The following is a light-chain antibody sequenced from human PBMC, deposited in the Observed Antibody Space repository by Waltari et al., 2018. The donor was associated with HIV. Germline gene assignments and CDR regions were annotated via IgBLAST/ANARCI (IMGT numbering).Light chain of an antibody. Sequence: QSVLAQPRSVSGTPGQTVNISCSGSTSNVRNNYVYWYQQVTGVAPKPLIYRNNQRPSGVPDRFSGSKSGTSASLAISGLRTEDEAEYYCAVWDDRLSGRLFGGGTKVTVL. J-gene: IGLJ2*01. V-gene: IGLV1-47*01. CDR2: RNN. CDR3: AVWDDRLSGRL. CDR1: TSNVRNNY.